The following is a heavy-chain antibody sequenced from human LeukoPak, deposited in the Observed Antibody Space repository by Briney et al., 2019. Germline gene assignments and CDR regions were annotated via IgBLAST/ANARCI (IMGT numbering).Heavy chain of an antibody. Sequence: KSSETLSLTCSVSGVSISSGSNYWGWIRQPPGKTLEWIVSIYSSGGTYYNPSLKSRAIILIDTAKSHVSLNLSFVTAADTAVYYCARSDGYGLVGIWGQGTMVTVSS. V-gene: IGHV4-39*07. CDR3: ARSDGYGLVGI. CDR2: IYSSGGT. D-gene: IGHD3-10*01. J-gene: IGHJ3*02. CDR1: GVSISSGSNY.